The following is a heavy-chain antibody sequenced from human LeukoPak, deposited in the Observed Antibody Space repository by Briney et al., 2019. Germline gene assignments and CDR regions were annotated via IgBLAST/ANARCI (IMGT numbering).Heavy chain of an antibody. CDR3: AREGYGFDY. CDR2: ISWNSGSI. D-gene: IGHD5-18*01. V-gene: IGHV3-9*01. CDR1: GFTFDDYA. Sequence: PGGSLRLSCAASGFTFDDYAMHWVRQAPGKGLEWVSGISWNSGSIGYADSVKGRFTISRDNAKNSLYLQMNSLRAEDTALYYCAREGYGFDYWGQGTLVIVSS. J-gene: IGHJ4*02.